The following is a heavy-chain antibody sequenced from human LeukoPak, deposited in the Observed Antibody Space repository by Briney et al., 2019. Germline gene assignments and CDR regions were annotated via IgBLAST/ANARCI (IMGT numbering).Heavy chain of an antibody. J-gene: IGHJ3*01. Sequence: GGSLRLSCTPSGFTFRNYWMSWVRQAPGKGLEWAAKIKQDGSEEYYMASVEGRFTISRDNAKNSLSLHMDSLRAEDTAVYYCARHTDCSRSSCNAYDVWGRGTMVTVSP. CDR3: ARHTDCSRSSCNAYDV. CDR1: GFTFRNYW. D-gene: IGHD2-2*01. V-gene: IGHV3-7*01. CDR2: IKQDGSEE.